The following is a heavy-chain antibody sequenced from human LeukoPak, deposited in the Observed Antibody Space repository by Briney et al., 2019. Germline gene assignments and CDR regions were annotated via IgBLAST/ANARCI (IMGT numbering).Heavy chain of an antibody. J-gene: IGHJ3*02. CDR2: IYYSGST. CDR3: ARPHLDFARDAFDI. CDR1: GGSISSHY. Sequence: SETLSLTCTVSGGSISSHYWSWIRQPPGKGLEWIGYIYYSGSTNYNPSLKSRVTISVDTSKNQFSLKLSSVTAADTAVYYCARPHLDFARDAFDIWGQGTMVTVSS. V-gene: IGHV4-59*11. D-gene: IGHD3-9*01.